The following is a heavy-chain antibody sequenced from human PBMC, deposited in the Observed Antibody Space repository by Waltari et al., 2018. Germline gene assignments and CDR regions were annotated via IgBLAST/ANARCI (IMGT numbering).Heavy chain of an antibody. J-gene: IGHJ6*02. Sequence: QMQLVQSGAEVKKPGSSVKVSCQASGGTFGSYHFSWVRRAPGQGLEWMGGIIPILGAANYAQKFQGRVTINADESTNTAHMELSSLTSDDTAVYFCARDRPWIVAAGSYYNGMDVWGQGTTVTVS. CDR3: ARDRPWIVAAGSYYNGMDV. V-gene: IGHV1-69*01. CDR2: IIPILGAA. D-gene: IGHD6-13*01. CDR1: GGTFGSYH.